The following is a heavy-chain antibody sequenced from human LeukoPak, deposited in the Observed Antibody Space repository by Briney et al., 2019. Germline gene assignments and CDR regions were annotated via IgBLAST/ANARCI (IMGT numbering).Heavy chain of an antibody. CDR3: ARDRSSGWLGDYYYGMDV. CDR2: ISYDGSNK. V-gene: IGHV3-30-3*01. CDR1: GFTFSSYA. J-gene: IGHJ6*04. D-gene: IGHD6-19*01. Sequence: GGSLRLSCAASGFTFSSYAMHWVRQAPGKGLEWVAVISYDGSNKYYADSVKGRFTISRDNAKNSLYLQMNSLRAEDTAVYYCARDRSSGWLGDYYYGMDVWGKGTTVTVSS.